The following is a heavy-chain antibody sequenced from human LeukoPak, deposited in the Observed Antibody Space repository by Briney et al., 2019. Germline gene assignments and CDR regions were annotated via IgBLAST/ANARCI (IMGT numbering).Heavy chain of an antibody. CDR2: ISGSGGST. CDR1: GFTFSNYA. Sequence: AGSLRLSCAASGFTFSNYAMSWVRQAPGKGLEWVSAISGSGGSTFYADSVKGRFTISRDNSKNTLYLQMNSLRAEDTAVYYCAKGRDGYNPSYFDHWGQGTLVIVSS. J-gene: IGHJ4*02. CDR3: AKGRDGYNPSYFDH. D-gene: IGHD5-24*01. V-gene: IGHV3-23*01.